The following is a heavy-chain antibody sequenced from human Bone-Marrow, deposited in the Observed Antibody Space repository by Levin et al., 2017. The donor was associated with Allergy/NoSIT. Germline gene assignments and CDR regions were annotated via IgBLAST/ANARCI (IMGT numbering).Heavy chain of an antibody. J-gene: IGHJ3*02. CDR2: IYTTGTT. CDR1: GFSVSRNY. CDR3: ARGPRSTTMTLASFDI. Sequence: GGSLRLFCVASGFSVSRNYMSWVRQAPGKGLEWVSVIYTTGTTDSADSVKGRFTISRDNSKNTLYLQMNSLRADDTAVYYCARGPRSTTMTLASFDIWGQGTMVTVSS. D-gene: IGHD3-22*01. V-gene: IGHV3-53*01.